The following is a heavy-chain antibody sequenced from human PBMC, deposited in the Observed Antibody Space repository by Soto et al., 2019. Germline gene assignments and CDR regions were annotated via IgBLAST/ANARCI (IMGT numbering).Heavy chain of an antibody. D-gene: IGHD3-3*01. J-gene: IGHJ6*03. CDR1: GFTFSGSA. V-gene: IGHV3-73*01. Sequence: GESLKISCAASGFTFSGSAMHWVRQASGKGLEWVGRIRSKANSYATAYAASVKGRFTISRDDSKNTAYLQMNSLKTEDTAVYYCTRSLRIFGVVIPNYYYYYMDVWGKGTTVTVSS. CDR2: IRSKANSYAT. CDR3: TRSLRIFGVVIPNYYYYYMDV.